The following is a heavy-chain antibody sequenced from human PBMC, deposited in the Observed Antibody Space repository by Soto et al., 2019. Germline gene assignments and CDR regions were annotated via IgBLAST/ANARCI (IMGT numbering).Heavy chain of an antibody. CDR1: GGPFRGYY. Sequence: QLQLQRRGAGLLRPSETLSLTCVVSGGPFRGYYWSWIRQSPGKGLEWIGEINHSGSSNSTPSLKSRVTISVDMSTTQFSMNLTSVTAADAAVYYCARGRGFMSRNALDLWGQGTRVIVSS. J-gene: IGHJ3*01. D-gene: IGHD2-2*01. V-gene: IGHV4-34*01. CDR2: INHSGSS. CDR3: ARGRGFMSRNALDL.